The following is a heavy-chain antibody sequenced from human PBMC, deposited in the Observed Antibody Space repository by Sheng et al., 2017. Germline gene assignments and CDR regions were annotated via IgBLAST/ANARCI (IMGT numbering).Heavy chain of an antibody. V-gene: IGHV3-21*01. CDR2: ISSSSSYI. CDR3: ARAPILTGYTDY. J-gene: IGHJ4*02. CDR1: GFTFSSYS. D-gene: IGHD3-9*01. Sequence: ESGGGLVKPGGSLRLSCAASGFTFSSYSMNWVRQAPGKGLEWVSSISSSSSYIYYADSVKGRFTISRDNAKNSLYLQMNSLRAEDTAVYYCARAPILTGYTDYWGQGTLVTVSS.